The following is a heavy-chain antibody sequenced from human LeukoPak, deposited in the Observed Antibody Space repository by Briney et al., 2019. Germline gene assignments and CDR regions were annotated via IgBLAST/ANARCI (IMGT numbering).Heavy chain of an antibody. CDR1: GFTFSSYS. V-gene: IGHV3-23*01. D-gene: IGHD4-17*01. J-gene: IGHJ4*02. Sequence: GGPLRLSCAASGFTFSSYSMNWVRQAPGKGLEWVSTISVSGGTTYYADSVKGRFTISRDNSKNAVYLQMNSLRAEDTAIYYCKKRHFTGTSFTLDSWGKGTLVTVSP. CDR2: ISVSGGTT. CDR3: KKRHFTGTSFTLDS.